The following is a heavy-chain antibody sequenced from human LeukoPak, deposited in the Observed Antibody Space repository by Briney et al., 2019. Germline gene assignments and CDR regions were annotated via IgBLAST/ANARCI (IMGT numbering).Heavy chain of an antibody. D-gene: IGHD6-13*01. CDR2: INPNSGGT. CDR3: AREAAAATPAPFDY. V-gene: IGHV1-2*02. J-gene: IGHJ4*02. Sequence: ASVKVSCKASGYTFTGYYMHWVRQAPGQGLEWMGWINPNSGGTNYAQKFQGRVTMTRDTSISTAYMELSRLRSDDTAVYYCAREAAAATPAPFDYWGQGTLVTVSS. CDR1: GYTFTGYY.